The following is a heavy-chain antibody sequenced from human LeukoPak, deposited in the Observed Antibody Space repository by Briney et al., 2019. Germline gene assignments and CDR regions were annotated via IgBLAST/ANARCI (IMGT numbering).Heavy chain of an antibody. CDR3: ARGARSIAAADSGLFDY. CDR1: GGSISSYY. Sequence: SETLSLTCSVSGGSISSYYWSWIRQPPGKGLEWIGYIYYSGSTNYNPSLKSRVTISVDTSKNQFSLKLSSVTAADTAVYYCARGARSIAAADSGLFDYWGQGTLVTVSS. D-gene: IGHD6-13*01. J-gene: IGHJ4*02. CDR2: IYYSGST. V-gene: IGHV4-59*01.